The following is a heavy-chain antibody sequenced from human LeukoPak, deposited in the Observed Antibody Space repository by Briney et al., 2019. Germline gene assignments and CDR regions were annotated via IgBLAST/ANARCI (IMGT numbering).Heavy chain of an antibody. Sequence: GESLKISCTGSGYSFTSYWIGWVRQMPGKGLEWMGVIYPGDSDTRYSPSFQGQVTISADKSISTAYLQWSSLRASDTAMYYCARRVAGSYHDAFDIWGQGTMVTVSS. D-gene: IGHD1-26*01. J-gene: IGHJ3*02. V-gene: IGHV5-51*01. CDR1: GYSFTSYW. CDR3: ARRVAGSYHDAFDI. CDR2: IYPGDSDT.